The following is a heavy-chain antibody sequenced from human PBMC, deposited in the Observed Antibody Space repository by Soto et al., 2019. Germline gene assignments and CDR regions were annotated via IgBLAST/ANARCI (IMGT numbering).Heavy chain of an antibody. CDR1: GFTFSSYW. Sequence: GGSLRLSCADSGFTFSSYWMHWVRQAPGKELVWVSLINSDGSNTSYADSVKGRFTISRDNAKNTLYLQMNSLRAEDTAVYYCTRTNAMATKDSMDVWGQGTKVTVSS. D-gene: IGHD5-18*01. CDR2: INSDGSNT. J-gene: IGHJ6*02. V-gene: IGHV3-74*01. CDR3: TRTNAMATKDSMDV.